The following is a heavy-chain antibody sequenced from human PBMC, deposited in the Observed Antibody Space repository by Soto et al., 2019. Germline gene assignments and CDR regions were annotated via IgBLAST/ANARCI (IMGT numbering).Heavy chain of an antibody. CDR2: MYNTGST. Sequence: PSETLSLTCTVSGGSISRYYWSWIRQPPGKGLEWIGYMYNTGSTVYNPSFKSRVTISVDTSKNQFSLKLNSVTAADTAVYYCARDLRLGIAASPKDYYYGMDVWGQGTTVTVSS. D-gene: IGHD6-13*01. CDR3: ARDLRLGIAASPKDYYYGMDV. V-gene: IGHV4-59*01. J-gene: IGHJ6*02. CDR1: GGSISRYY.